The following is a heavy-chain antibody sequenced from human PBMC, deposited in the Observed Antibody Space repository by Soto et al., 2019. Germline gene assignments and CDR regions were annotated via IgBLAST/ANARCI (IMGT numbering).Heavy chain of an antibody. Sequence: PGGSLRLSCAASGFTVSSNYMSWVRQAPGKGLVWVSRISSDGSSTNYADSVKGRFTISRDNAKNTLYLQMNSLRAEDTAVYFCVRDRGYPDSFDIWGPGTLVTVSS. CDR2: ISSDGSST. CDR3: VRDRGYPDSFDI. CDR1: GFTVSSNY. J-gene: IGHJ3*02. V-gene: IGHV3-74*01. D-gene: IGHD3-10*01.